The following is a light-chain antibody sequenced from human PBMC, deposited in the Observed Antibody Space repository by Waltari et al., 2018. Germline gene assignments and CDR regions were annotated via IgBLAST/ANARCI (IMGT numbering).Light chain of an antibody. V-gene: IGLV3-1*01. CDR3: QAWDSGVV. CDR2: QDS. CDR1: NLGDKY. J-gene: IGLJ2*01. Sequence: SYELTQPPSVSVSPGQTASITCPGDNLGDKYACWYQQKPGQSPVLVIYQDSKRPSGIPERFSGSNSGNTATLTISGTQAMDEADYYCQAWDSGVVFGGGTKLTVL.